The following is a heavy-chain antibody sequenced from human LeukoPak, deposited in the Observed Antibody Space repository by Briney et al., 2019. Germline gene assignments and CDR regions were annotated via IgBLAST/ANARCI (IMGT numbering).Heavy chain of an antibody. CDR1: GFTFSSYA. CDR2: ISGSGTNT. Sequence: PGGSLRLSCAASGFTFSSYAMSWVRQAPGKGLEWVSGISGSGTNTYYADSVKGRFTISRGNSKNTLYLQMTSLRAEDTAVYYCAKDVSPLMVTTWDYWGQGTLVTVSS. J-gene: IGHJ4*02. D-gene: IGHD2-21*02. V-gene: IGHV3-23*01. CDR3: AKDVSPLMVTTWDY.